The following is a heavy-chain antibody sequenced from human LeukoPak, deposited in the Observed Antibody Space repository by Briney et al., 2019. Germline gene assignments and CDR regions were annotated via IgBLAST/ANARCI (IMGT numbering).Heavy chain of an antibody. CDR2: ISASGGST. CDR3: AKSGHDLAATTPHYFDY. Sequence: GGSLRLSCATSGFTFSNYGMSWVRQAPGKGLEWVSGISASGGSTYYADSVKGRFTISRDKSKSTLYLQMNSLRAEDTAVYHCAKSGHDLAATTPHYFDYWGQGTLVTVSS. J-gene: IGHJ4*02. CDR1: GFTFSNYG. D-gene: IGHD1-26*01. V-gene: IGHV3-23*01.